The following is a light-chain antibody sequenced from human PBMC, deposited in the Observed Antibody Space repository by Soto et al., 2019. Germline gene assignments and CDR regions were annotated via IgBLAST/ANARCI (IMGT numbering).Light chain of an antibody. Sequence: DIQMTQSPSSLSASVGDRVTITCRASQGISNYLAWYQQKPGKVPKLLIYAASTLQSGVPSRFSGSGSGTDFTLTISSLQPEDVATYYCHKYNSAPGWTFGQGTKVEIK. V-gene: IGKV1-27*01. CDR1: QGISNY. J-gene: IGKJ1*01. CDR2: AAS. CDR3: HKYNSAPGWT.